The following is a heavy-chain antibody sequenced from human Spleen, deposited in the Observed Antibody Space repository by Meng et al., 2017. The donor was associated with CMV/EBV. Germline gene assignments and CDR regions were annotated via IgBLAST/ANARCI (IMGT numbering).Heavy chain of an antibody. CDR2: ISYTGNSI. V-gene: IGHV3-48*03. D-gene: IGHD2-15*01. J-gene: IGHJ4*02. CDR3: ARGPRYWDY. Sequence: GGSLRLSCAASGFTFSGHEMNWVRQAPGKGLEWVSYISYTGNSISYADSVKGRFTISRDNAKNSLYLQMNSLRAEDTAVYYCARGPRYWDYWGQGTLVTVSS. CDR1: GFTFSGHE.